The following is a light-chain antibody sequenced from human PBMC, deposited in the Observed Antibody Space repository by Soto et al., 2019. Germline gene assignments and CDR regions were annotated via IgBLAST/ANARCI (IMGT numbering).Light chain of an antibody. CDR2: GAS. CDR1: QSVSSSY. CDR3: QQYGSSPWT. J-gene: IGKJ1*01. Sequence: EIVLTQSPGTLSLSPGERATLSCRASQSVSSSYLAWYQRKPGQAPRLLIYGASSRATGIPDRFSGSGSGTDFTLTSSRLDPANFAVYYCQQYGSSPWTFGQGTKVEI. V-gene: IGKV3-20*01.